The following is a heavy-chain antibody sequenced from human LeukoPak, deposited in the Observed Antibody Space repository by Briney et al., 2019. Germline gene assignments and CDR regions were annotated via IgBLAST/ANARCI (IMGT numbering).Heavy chain of an antibody. CDR3: ARRASSFYCSGGSCYSGLDY. V-gene: IGHV4-4*02. J-gene: IGHJ4*02. CDR1: GGSISSSNW. Sequence: PSGTLSLTCAVSGGSISSSNWWSWVRQPPGKGLEWIGEIYHSGSTNYNPSLKSRVTISVDKSKNQFSLKLSSVTAADTAVYYCARRASSFYCSGGSCYSGLDYWGQGTLVTVSP. D-gene: IGHD2-15*01. CDR2: IYHSGST.